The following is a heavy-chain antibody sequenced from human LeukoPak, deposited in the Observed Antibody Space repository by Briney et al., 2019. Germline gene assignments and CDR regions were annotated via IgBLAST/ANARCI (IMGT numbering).Heavy chain of an antibody. Sequence: ASVKVSCKASGYTFTGYYMHWVRQAPGQGLEWMGWINPNSGGTNYAQKLQGRVTMTRDTSISTAYMELSRLRSDDTAVYYCARSTDARLLWFGELLSYYFDYWGQGTLVTVSS. J-gene: IGHJ4*02. CDR2: INPNSGGT. V-gene: IGHV1-2*02. CDR3: ARSTDARLLWFGELLSYYFDY. D-gene: IGHD3-10*01. CDR1: GYTFTGYY.